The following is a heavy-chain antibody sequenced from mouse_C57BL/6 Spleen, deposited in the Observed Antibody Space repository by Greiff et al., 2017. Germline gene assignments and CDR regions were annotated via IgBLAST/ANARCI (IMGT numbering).Heavy chain of an antibody. CDR2: IDPSDSYT. CDR3: ARESYLDY. Sequence: QVQLQQSGAELVMPGASVKLSCKASGYTFTSYWMHWVKQRPGQGLEWMGKIDPSDSYTNYNQKFKGKSTLTVDKSSSTACMQRSSLTSEDSAVYYCARESYLDYWGQGTTLTVSS. V-gene: IGHV1-69*01. J-gene: IGHJ2*01. CDR1: GYTFTSYW.